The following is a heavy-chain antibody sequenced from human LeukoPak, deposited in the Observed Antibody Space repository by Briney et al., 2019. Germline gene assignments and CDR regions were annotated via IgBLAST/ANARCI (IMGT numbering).Heavy chain of an antibody. CDR2: IHYSGST. CDR1: GGSVSSRSYY. Sequence: SETLSLTCTASGGSVSSRSYYWGWIRQPPGKGLEWIGSIHYSGSTYYNPSLKSRVTISVDTSKNQFSLKLSSVTAADTAVYFCARTNYYDSSGTIDLWGQGTLVTVSS. D-gene: IGHD3-22*01. J-gene: IGHJ5*02. CDR3: ARTNYYDSSGTIDL. V-gene: IGHV4-39*01.